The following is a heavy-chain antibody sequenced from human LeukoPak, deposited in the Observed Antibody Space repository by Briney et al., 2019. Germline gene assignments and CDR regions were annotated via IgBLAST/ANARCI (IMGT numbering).Heavy chain of an antibody. V-gene: IGHV4-59*12. D-gene: IGHD3-22*01. CDR2: IYYSGST. CDR3: AREGYYYDSSGSDAFDI. Sequence: SETLSLTCTVSGGSISSYYWSWIRQPPGKGLEWIGHIYYSGSTNYNPSLKSRVTMSVDTSKNQFSLKLSSVTAADTAVYYCAREGYYYDSSGSDAFDIWGQGTMVTVSS. J-gene: IGHJ3*02. CDR1: GGSISSYY.